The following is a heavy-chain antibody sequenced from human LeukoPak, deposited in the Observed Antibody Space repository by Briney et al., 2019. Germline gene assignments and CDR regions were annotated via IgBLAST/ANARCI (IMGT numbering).Heavy chain of an antibody. V-gene: IGHV4-34*01. D-gene: IGHD1-7*01. CDR2: INHSGST. Sequence: SETLSLTCAVYGGSFSGYYWSWNRQPPGKGLEWIGEINHSGSTNYNPSLKSRVTISVDASKNQFSLKLSSVTAADTAVYYCAKSPQKKNYYYYYYYMDVWGKGTTVTVSS. CDR1: GGSFSGYY. J-gene: IGHJ6*03. CDR3: AKSPQKKNYYYYYYYMDV.